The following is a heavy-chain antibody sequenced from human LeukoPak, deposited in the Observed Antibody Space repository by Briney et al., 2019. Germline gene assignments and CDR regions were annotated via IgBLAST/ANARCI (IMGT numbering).Heavy chain of an antibody. CDR2: IIPILGIA. CDR1: GGTFSSYA. V-gene: IGHV1-69*04. CDR3: ARGRRYFDWLPYFDY. Sequence: SSVKVSCKASGGTFSSYAISWVRQAPGQGLEWMGRIIPILGIANYAQKFQGRVTITADKSTSTAYMELSSLRSEDTAVYYCARGRRYFDWLPYFDYWGQGTLVTVSS. D-gene: IGHD3-9*01. J-gene: IGHJ4*02.